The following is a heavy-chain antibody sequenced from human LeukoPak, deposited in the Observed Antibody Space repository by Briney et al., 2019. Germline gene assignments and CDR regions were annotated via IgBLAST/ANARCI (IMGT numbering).Heavy chain of an antibody. Sequence: SETLSLTCSVSGGSISGYYWSWLRQAPGKGLEWIGFLHHSASATYNPSLESRVTTSMDTSKNQFSLKLNSVTAADTAVYYCARHYDGGPKHRMDYWGQGTLVTVSS. V-gene: IGHV4-59*08. CDR1: GGSISGYY. D-gene: IGHD2-15*01. CDR2: LHHSASA. CDR3: ARHYDGGPKHRMDY. J-gene: IGHJ4*02.